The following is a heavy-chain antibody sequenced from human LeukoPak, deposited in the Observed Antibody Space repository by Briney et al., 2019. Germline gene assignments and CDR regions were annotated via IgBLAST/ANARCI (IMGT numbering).Heavy chain of an antibody. CDR1: GFTFSSDW. CDR3: ARELRDYYYYMDV. V-gene: IGHV3-7*01. CDR2: IKQDGSEK. J-gene: IGHJ6*03. Sequence: GGSLRLSCAVSGFTFSSDWMSGVRQAPGKGLEWVANIKQDGSEKYYVDSVKGRFTISRDNAKNSLYLQMNSLRAEDTAVYYCARELRDYYYYMDVWGKGTTVTVSS.